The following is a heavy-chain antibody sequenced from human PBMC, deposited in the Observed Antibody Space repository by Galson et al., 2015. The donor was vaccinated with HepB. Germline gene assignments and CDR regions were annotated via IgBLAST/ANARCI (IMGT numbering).Heavy chain of an antibody. D-gene: IGHD6-13*01. V-gene: IGHV3-74*01. CDR3: ARRSIAAAGTLFWGAAETDYYYYGMDV. J-gene: IGHJ6*02. CDR1: GFTFSSYW. Sequence: SLRLSCAASGFTFSSYWMHWVRQAPGKGLVWVSRINSDGSSTSYADSVKGRFTISRDNAKNTLYLQMNSLRAEDTAVYYCARRSIAAAGTLFWGAAETDYYYYGMDVWGQGTTVTVSS. CDR2: INSDGSST.